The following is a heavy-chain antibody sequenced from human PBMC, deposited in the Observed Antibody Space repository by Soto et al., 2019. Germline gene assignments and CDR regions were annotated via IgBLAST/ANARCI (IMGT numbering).Heavy chain of an antibody. J-gene: IGHJ4*02. CDR3: ARDHPHSYGVYYFDY. CDR2: IYYSGST. CDR1: GGSISSYY. D-gene: IGHD5-18*01. V-gene: IGHV4-59*01. Sequence: PSETLSLTCTVSGGSISSYYWSWIRQPPGKGLEWIGYIYYSGSTNYNPSLQNRVTISVDTSKNQVSLKLSSVTAADTAVYYCARDHPHSYGVYYFDYWGQGTPVTVSS.